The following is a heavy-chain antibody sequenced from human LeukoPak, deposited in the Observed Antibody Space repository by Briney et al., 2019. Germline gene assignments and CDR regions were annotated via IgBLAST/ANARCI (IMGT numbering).Heavy chain of an antibody. Sequence: SETLSLTCTVSGGSINPYYWAWIRQPPGKGLEWIGYISYSGSTNYSPSLKSRVTILLDTSKNQFSLKLSSVTAADTAVYYCARGRMSRYYDSSGSKRYYFDYWGQGTLVTVSS. D-gene: IGHD3-22*01. J-gene: IGHJ4*02. CDR1: GGSINPYY. CDR3: ARGRMSRYYDSSGSKRYYFDY. CDR2: ISYSGST. V-gene: IGHV4-59*12.